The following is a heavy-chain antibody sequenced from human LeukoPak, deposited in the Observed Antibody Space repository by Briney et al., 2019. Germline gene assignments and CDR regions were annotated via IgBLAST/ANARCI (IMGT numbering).Heavy chain of an antibody. CDR1: GGSISSGDYC. CDR2: IYYSGST. D-gene: IGHD6-13*01. J-gene: IGHJ4*02. Sequence: PSETLSLTCTVSGGSISSGDYCWSWIRQPPGKGLEWIGYIYYSGSTYYNPSLKSRVTISVDTSKNQFSLKLSSVTAADTAVYYCARGAGYSSSWYDYWGQGTLVTVSS. V-gene: IGHV4-30-4*01. CDR3: ARGAGYSSSWYDY.